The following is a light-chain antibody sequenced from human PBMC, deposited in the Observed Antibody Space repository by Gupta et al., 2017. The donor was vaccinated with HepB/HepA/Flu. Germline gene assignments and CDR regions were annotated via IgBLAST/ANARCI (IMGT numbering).Light chain of an antibody. CDR3: SSYTSSNTVV. Sequence: QSALTQPASVSGSPGQSIPISCTGTSSYVGGYNYVSWYQQHPGKAPKLMIYDVSNRPSGVSIRFSGSTSGNTASLTISGLQDEDEADYYCSSYTSSNTVVFGGGTTLTVL. CDR1: SSYVGGYNY. J-gene: IGLJ2*01. CDR2: DVS. V-gene: IGLV2-14*03.